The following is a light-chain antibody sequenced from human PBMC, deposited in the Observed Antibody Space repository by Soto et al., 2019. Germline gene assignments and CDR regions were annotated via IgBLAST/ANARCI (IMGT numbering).Light chain of an antibody. CDR1: SSDVGGYNY. CDR3: SSFAGNNNLV. CDR2: EVS. V-gene: IGLV2-8*01. Sequence: QSALTQPPSASGSPGQSVTISCTGTSSDVGGYNYVSWYQQHPGKAPKLIISEVSKRPSGVPDRFSGSKSGNTASLTVSGLKAEDEADYYCSSFAGNNNLVFGGGTKLTV. J-gene: IGLJ2*01.